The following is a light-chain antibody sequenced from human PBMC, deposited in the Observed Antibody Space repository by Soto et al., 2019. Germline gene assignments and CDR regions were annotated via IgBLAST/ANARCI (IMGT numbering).Light chain of an antibody. CDR2: AAS. Sequence: DIQMTQSPSTLSASVGDRVTITCRASQSISSWLAWYQQKPGKAPKLLIYAASSLQSGVQSRFSGSGSGTDFTLTIRSLQPEDFATYYCKQSYSTTWTFGQGTKVDIK. CDR1: QSISSW. J-gene: IGKJ1*01. V-gene: IGKV1-39*01. CDR3: KQSYSTTWT.